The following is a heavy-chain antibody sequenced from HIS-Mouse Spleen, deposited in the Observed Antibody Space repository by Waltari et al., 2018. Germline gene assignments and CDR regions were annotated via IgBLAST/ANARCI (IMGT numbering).Heavy chain of an antibody. CDR3: ARVKT. CDR2: IYHRGST. J-gene: IGHJ5*02. CDR1: GYSISSGYY. V-gene: IGHV4-38-2*02. Sequence: QVQLQESGPGLVKPSETLSLTCTVSGYSISSGYYWGWIRQPPGKGLGWIGSIYHRGSTYYNPSLKSRVTISVDTSKNQFSLKLSSVTAADTAVYYCARVKTWGQGTLVTVSS.